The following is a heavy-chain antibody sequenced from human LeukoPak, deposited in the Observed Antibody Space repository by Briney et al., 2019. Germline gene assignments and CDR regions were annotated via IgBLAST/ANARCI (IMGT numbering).Heavy chain of an antibody. Sequence: AASVKVSCKASGGTFSSYTISGVRQAPGQGLEGMGRIIPILGIANYAQKFQGRVTITADKSTSTAYMELSSLRSEDTAVYYCASDVGRLWELSLYHWGQGTLVTVSS. D-gene: IGHD3-16*02. CDR3: ASDVGRLWELSLYH. CDR2: IIPILGIA. CDR1: GGTFSSYT. V-gene: IGHV1-69*02. J-gene: IGHJ5*02.